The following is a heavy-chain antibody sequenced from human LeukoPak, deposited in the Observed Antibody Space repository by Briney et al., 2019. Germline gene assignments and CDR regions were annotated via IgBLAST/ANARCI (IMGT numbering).Heavy chain of an antibody. CDR2: INHSGST. CDR3: ARVGSGWYARSYYYRDV. J-gene: IGHJ6*03. Sequence: SETLSLTCAVYGGSFSGYYWSWIRQPPGKGLEWIGEINHSGSTNYNPSLKSRVTISVDTPKPQFSVKQSSVTAAHTAVYYCARVGSGWYARSYYYRDVWGKGTRDTVSS. CDR1: GGSFSGYY. D-gene: IGHD6-19*01. V-gene: IGHV4-34*01.